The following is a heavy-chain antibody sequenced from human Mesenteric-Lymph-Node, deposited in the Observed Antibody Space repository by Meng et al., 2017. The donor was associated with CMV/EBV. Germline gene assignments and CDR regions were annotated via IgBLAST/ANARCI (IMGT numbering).Heavy chain of an antibody. Sequence: GGSLRPSCTASGFTSGDYALSWVRQGPGKGLEWVGFIKKKVYGGTTEYAASVKGRFAISRDDSKSVAYLQMNSLRAEDTAVYYCARVVAAAGQNVGYWGQGTLVTVSS. V-gene: IGHV3-49*04. CDR2: IKKKVYGGTT. CDR3: ARVVAAAGQNVGY. D-gene: IGHD6-13*01. CDR1: GFTSGDYA. J-gene: IGHJ4*02.